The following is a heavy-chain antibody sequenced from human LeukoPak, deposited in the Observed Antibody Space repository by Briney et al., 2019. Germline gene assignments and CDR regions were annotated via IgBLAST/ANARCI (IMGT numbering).Heavy chain of an antibody. Sequence: GESLKISCKGSGYSFTNYWIGWVRQMSGKGLEWMGIIYPDDSDTTYSPSFQGQVTISADKSINTAYLQWSSLKASDTAMYYCARVPYNYYGLDVWGQGTTVTVFS. D-gene: IGHD3-16*01. V-gene: IGHV5-51*01. CDR2: IYPDDSDT. CDR3: ARVPYNYYGLDV. CDR1: GYSFTNYW. J-gene: IGHJ6*02.